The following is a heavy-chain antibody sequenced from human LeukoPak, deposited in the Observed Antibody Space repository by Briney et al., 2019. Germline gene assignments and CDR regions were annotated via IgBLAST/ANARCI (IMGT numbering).Heavy chain of an antibody. CDR1: GYTFTSYG. J-gene: IGHJ4*02. CDR2: ISAYNGNT. V-gene: IGHV1-18*01. CDR3: ARDFVPQRYYYDSSGYYYDY. Sequence: ASVKVSCKASGYTFTSYGISWVRQAPGQGLEWMGWISAYNGNTNYAQKLQGRVTMTTDTSTSTAYMELSRLRSDDTAVYYCARDFVPQRYYYDSSGYYYDYWGQGTLVTVSS. D-gene: IGHD3-22*01.